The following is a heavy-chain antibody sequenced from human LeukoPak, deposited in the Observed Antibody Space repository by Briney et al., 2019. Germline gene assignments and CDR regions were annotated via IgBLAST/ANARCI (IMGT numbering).Heavy chain of an antibody. D-gene: IGHD2-15*01. V-gene: IGHV1-2*02. Sequence: ASVKVSCKASGYIFSGYYMHWVRQAPGQGLEWMGWINPNSGDTNYAQKFQGRVTMTRDTSISTAYMELSRLRSDDTAMYYCARDQVGAARFDSWGQGTLVTVSP. CDR2: INPNSGDT. CDR1: GYIFSGYY. CDR3: ARDQVGAARFDS. J-gene: IGHJ4*02.